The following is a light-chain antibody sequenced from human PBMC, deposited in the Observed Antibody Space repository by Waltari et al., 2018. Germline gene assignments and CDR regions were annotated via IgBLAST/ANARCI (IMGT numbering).Light chain of an antibody. CDR3: QAWDSSTAAV. V-gene: IGLV3-1*01. Sequence: WYLQNPGQSPLLVIYQESKRPSGIPVLFSGSNSENTATLTISGTQARDEADYYCQAWDSSTAAVFGGGTKLTGL. CDR2: QES. J-gene: IGLJ2*01.